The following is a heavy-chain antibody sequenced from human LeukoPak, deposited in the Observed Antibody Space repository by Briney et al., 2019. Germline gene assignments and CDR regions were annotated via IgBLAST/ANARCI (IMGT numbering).Heavy chain of an antibody. CDR3: AKDSSSSSWPSLDAFDI. CDR2: ISSSSSYI. D-gene: IGHD6-13*01. Sequence: GGSLRLSCAASGFTFSSYSMNWVRQAPGKGLEWVSSISSSSSYIYYADSVKGRFTISRDNAKNSLYLQMNSLRGEDTALYYCAKDSSSSSWPSLDAFDIWGQGTMVTVSS. V-gene: IGHV3-21*04. CDR1: GFTFSSYS. J-gene: IGHJ3*02.